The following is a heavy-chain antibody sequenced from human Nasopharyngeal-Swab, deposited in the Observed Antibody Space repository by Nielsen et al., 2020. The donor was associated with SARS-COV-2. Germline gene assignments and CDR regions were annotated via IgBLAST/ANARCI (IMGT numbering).Heavy chain of an antibody. CDR3: VTGGSYYVY. J-gene: IGHJ4*02. V-gene: IGHV3-7*01. CDR2: IKQDGSEK. D-gene: IGHD1-26*01. Sequence: GESLKISCVVSQFAFGNYWMSWVRQAPGKGPEWVANIKQDGSEKYYVDSVKGRFTISRDNAKNSLYLQMNSLRAEDTAAYHCVTGGSYYVYWGQGTPVTVSS. CDR1: QFAFGNYW.